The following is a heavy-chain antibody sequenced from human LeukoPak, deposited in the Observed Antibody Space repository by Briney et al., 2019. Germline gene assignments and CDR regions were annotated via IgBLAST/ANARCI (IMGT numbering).Heavy chain of an antibody. D-gene: IGHD6-13*01. CDR1: GGSFSGYY. CDR2: INHSGST. CDR3: ARCGIVAAGTSYYYYYMDV. J-gene: IGHJ6*03. V-gene: IGHV4-34*01. Sequence: PSETLSLTCAVYGGSFSGYYWSWIRQPPGKGLEWIGEINHSGSTNYNPSLKSRVTISVDTSKNQFSLKLSSVTAADTAVYYCARCGIVAAGTSYYYYYMDVWGKGTTVTVSS.